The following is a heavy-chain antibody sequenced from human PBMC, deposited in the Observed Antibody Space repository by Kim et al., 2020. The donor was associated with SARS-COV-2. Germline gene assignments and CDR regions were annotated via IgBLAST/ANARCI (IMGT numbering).Heavy chain of an antibody. J-gene: IGHJ6*02. CDR1: GFTFSNYA. CDR2: ISYDGGNK. V-gene: IGHV3-30-3*01. D-gene: IGHD4-4*01. CDR3: ARDKMTTISYYYDMDV. Sequence: GGSLRLSCAASGFTFSNYAMHWVRQAPGKGLEWLTVISYDGGNKYYADSVKGRFTISRDNSRNTLYLQMNSLRAEDTAVYYCARDKMTTISYYYDMDVWGQGTTVTVSS.